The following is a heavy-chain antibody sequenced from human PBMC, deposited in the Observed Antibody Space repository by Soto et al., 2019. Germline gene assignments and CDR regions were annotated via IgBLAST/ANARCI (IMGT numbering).Heavy chain of an antibody. V-gene: IGHV4-30-4*01. J-gene: IGHJ6*02. CDR2: IYYSGST. CDR3: ARVTYYYYAMDV. CDR1: GGSISSGDYY. Sequence: QVQLQESGPGLVKPSQTLSLTCTVSGGSISSGDYYWSWIRQPPGKGLEWIGYIYYSGSTYYDPSLKSRLTISLDTSKNQFSLKLSSVTAADTAVYYCARVTYYYYAMDVWGQGTTVTVSS.